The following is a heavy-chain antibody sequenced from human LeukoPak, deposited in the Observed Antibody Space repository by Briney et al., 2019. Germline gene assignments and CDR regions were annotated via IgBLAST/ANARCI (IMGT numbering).Heavy chain of an antibody. V-gene: IGHV4-61*02. CDR1: GGSISSGSYY. CDR3: ARFKGYSIDAFDI. CDR2: IYTSGST. D-gene: IGHD5-18*01. Sequence: SQTLSLTCTVSGGSISSGSYYWSWLRQPAEKGLEWIVRIYTSGSTNYNPSLKSRVTISVDTSKNQFSLKLSSVTAADTAVYYCARFKGYSIDAFDIWGQGTMVTVSS. J-gene: IGHJ3*02.